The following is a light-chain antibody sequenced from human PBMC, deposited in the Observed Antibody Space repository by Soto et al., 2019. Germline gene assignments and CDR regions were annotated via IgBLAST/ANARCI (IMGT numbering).Light chain of an antibody. J-gene: IGKJ3*01. Sequence: EIVLTQSPATLSLSPGERATLSCRASQSVSRYLGWYQQKPGQAPRLLIYDASNRATGIPARFSGSGSGTDFTLTISSLQPEDFATYYCQQSYGTFGPGTKVDIK. V-gene: IGKV3-11*01. CDR2: DAS. CDR3: QQSYGT. CDR1: QSVSRY.